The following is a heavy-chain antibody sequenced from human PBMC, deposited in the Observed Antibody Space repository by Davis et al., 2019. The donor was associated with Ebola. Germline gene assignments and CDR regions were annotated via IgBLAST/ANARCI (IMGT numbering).Heavy chain of an antibody. CDR1: GGSVSSGGYS. CDR2: IYHSGTP. CDR3: ARVHYYNSGDLLRTYYFDY. D-gene: IGHD3-22*01. V-gene: IGHV4-30-2*05. Sequence: MPSETLSLTCTVSGGSVSSGGYSWNWIRQPPGKGLEWIGYIYHSGTPYYNPSLKSQVTISLTTSKNQFSMKLSSVTAADTAVYYCARVHYYNSGDLLRTYYFDYWGQGTLVTVSS. J-gene: IGHJ4*02.